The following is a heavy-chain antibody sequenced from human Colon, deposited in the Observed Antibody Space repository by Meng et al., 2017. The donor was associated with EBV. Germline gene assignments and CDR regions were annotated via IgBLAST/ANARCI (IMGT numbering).Heavy chain of an antibody. Sequence: QVQVQQWGAGLLKPLETLSLTCGVYGASFSGYYWSWIRQPPGKGLEWIGEVNPSGSTNYSPSLKSRVTISVDTSKNQFSLRLNSVTAADTAVYYCARVGGLDGYRLGGDYWGQGALFTVSP. CDR1: GASFSGYY. D-gene: IGHD5-24*01. J-gene: IGHJ4*02. CDR3: ARVGGLDGYRLGGDY. CDR2: VNPSGST. V-gene: IGHV4-34*01.